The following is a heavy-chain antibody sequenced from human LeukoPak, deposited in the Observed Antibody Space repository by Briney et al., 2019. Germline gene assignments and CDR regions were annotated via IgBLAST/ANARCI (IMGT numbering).Heavy chain of an antibody. J-gene: IGHJ4*02. V-gene: IGHV3-48*04. D-gene: IGHD4-17*01. Sequence: PGGSLRLSCAASGFTFSSYDMNWVRQAPGKGLEWVSYISPSSTRIDYAASVRGRFTISRDNAKRSLYLQMSSLRAEDTAVYYCAQGGSYGDYVCDYWGQGTLVTVSS. CDR3: AQGGSYGDYVCDY. CDR2: ISPSSTRI. CDR1: GFTFSSYD.